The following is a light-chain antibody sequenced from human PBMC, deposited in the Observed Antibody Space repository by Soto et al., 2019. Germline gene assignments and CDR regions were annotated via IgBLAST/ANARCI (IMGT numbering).Light chain of an antibody. CDR3: QQYGSSSWT. V-gene: IGKV3-20*01. Sequence: EVVVTQSPGTLSLSPGDRASLSFRASQSVSSNLAWYQQKPGQAPRLLIYGASSRATGIPDRFSGSGSGTDFTLTISRLEPEDFAVYYCQQYGSSSWTFGQGTKVDIK. J-gene: IGKJ1*01. CDR1: QSVSSN. CDR2: GAS.